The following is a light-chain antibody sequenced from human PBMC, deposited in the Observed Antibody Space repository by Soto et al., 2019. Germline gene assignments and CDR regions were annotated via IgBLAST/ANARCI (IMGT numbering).Light chain of an antibody. CDR2: DAS. V-gene: IGKV3-11*01. Sequence: EIVLTQSPATLSLSPGERATLSCRASQSVSSYLAWYQQKPGQAPRPLIYDASNRATGIPARFSGSGSGTDFKLTISSLEPEDVAVYYCQQRSNWPLITFGQGTRLEIK. CDR3: QQRSNWPLIT. J-gene: IGKJ5*01. CDR1: QSVSSY.